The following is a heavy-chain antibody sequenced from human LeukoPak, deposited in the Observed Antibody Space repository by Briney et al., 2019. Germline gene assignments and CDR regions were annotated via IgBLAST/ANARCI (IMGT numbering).Heavy chain of an antibody. Sequence: NPGGSLRLSCAASGFIFSDYYMTWIRQAPGKGLEWLSYTGGSGSTIYYADSVKGRFTISRDNAKNSLYLHMNSLRAEDTAVYYCVRENKAALWGQGTLVTVPS. CDR3: VRENKAAL. D-gene: IGHD6-25*01. J-gene: IGHJ4*02. CDR2: TGGSGSTI. V-gene: IGHV3-11*04. CDR1: GFIFSDYY.